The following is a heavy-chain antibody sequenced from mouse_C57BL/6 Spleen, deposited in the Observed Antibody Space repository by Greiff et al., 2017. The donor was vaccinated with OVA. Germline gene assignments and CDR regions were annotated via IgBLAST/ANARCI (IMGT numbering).Heavy chain of an antibody. Sequence: EVKLMESGGGLVKPGGSLKLSCAASGFTFSDYGMHWVRQAPEKGLEWVAYISSGSSTIYYADTVKGRYTISRDNAKNTLFLQKTSLRSEDTAMYYCARPEGFGYWGQGTLVTVSA. CDR3: ARPEGFGY. V-gene: IGHV5-17*01. CDR2: ISSGSSTI. CDR1: GFTFSDYG. J-gene: IGHJ3*01.